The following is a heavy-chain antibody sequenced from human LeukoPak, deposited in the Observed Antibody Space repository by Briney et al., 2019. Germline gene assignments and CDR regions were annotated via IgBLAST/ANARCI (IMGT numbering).Heavy chain of an antibody. D-gene: IGHD5-18*01. J-gene: IGHJ4*02. CDR3: ARCGDSYALFDY. V-gene: IGHV4-39*01. CDR1: GGSISSRGYY. Sequence: SETLSLTCTVSGGSISSRGYYWGWIRQPPGKGLEWIGTITYSGSTYFSPSVKSRVTMSMDTSKNQFSLKLSSVTAADTAVYYCARCGDSYALFDYWGQGTLVTVSS. CDR2: ITYSGST.